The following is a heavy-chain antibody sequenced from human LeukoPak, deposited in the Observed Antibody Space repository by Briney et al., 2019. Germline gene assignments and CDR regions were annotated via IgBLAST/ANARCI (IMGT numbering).Heavy chain of an antibody. D-gene: IGHD2-15*01. CDR1: GFTFSSYA. J-gene: IGHJ4*02. CDR2: ISTSSSYI. CDR3: ARSSGWPQDY. V-gene: IGHV3-21*01. Sequence: GGSLRLSCEASGFTFSSYAMNWVRQAPGKGLEWVSSISTSSSYIYYADSVKGRFTSSRDNAKNSLYLQMNSLRAEDMAVYYCARSSGWPQDYWGQGTLVTVSS.